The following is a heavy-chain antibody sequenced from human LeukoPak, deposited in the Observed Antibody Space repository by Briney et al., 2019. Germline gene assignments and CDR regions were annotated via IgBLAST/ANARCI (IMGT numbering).Heavy chain of an antibody. J-gene: IGHJ4*02. V-gene: IGHV4-39*01. CDR1: GGSIYGSSHY. Sequence: SETLSLTCSVSGGSIYGSSHYWGWIRQTPGKGLEWIGSTYYTGNSHDNPSLKSRATTSVDTPKNQFSLKLSSVTAADTAVYYCARAGRYYYGSGAVDYWGQGTLVTVSS. D-gene: IGHD3-10*01. CDR2: TYYTGNS. CDR3: ARAGRYYYGSGAVDY.